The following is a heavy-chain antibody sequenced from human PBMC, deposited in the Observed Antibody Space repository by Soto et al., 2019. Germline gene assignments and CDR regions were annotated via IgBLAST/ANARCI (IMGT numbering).Heavy chain of an antibody. V-gene: IGHV3-30*18. CDR1: GFTFSSYG. J-gene: IGHJ5*02. CDR3: AKRLASSLRFLEWSPNWFDP. CDR2: ISYDGSNK. D-gene: IGHD3-3*01. Sequence: QVPLVESGGGVVQPGRSLRLSCAASGFTFSSYGMHWVRQAPGKGLEWVAVISYDGSNKYYADSVKGRFTISRDNSKHTLYLQMNSLRAEDTAVYYCAKRLASSLRFLEWSPNWFDPWGQGTLVTVSS.